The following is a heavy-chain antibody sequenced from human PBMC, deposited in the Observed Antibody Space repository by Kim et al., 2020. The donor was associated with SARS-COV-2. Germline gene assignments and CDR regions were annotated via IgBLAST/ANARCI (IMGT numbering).Heavy chain of an antibody. J-gene: IGHJ4*02. CDR2: SGST. CDR3: ARGVPGY. Sequence: SGSTNSTPALKSRVTISVDTSKNQFSLKVTSVTAADTAVYYCARGVPGYWGQGTLVTVSS. V-gene: IGHV4-34*01.